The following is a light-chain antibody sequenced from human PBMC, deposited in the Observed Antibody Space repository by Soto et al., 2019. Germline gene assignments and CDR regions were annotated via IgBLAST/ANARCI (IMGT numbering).Light chain of an antibody. J-gene: IGLJ1*01. CDR2: GDN. CDR1: SSNIGANYD. V-gene: IGLV1-40*01. CDR3: QSYDSSLNRV. Sequence: HSVLSQPPSVSWAPGQRITISCTGSSSNIGANYDVHWYRQVPGTAPKLLMSGDNNRPSGVADRFSGSKSGTSASLAITRLQAEDEADYYCQSYDSSLNRVFGTGTKVTVL.